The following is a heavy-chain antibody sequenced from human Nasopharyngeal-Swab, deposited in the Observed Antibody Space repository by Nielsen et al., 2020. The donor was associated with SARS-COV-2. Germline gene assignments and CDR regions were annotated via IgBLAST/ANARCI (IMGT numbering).Heavy chain of an antibody. D-gene: IGHD2-15*01. J-gene: IGHJ3*02. Sequence: GESLKISCAASGFTFSSYWMSWVRQAPGKGLEWVANIKQDGSEKYYVDSVKGRFTISRDNAKNSLYLQMNSLRAEDTAVYYWARGGVGAFDIWGQGTMVTVSS. CDR1: GFTFSSYW. CDR3: ARGGVGAFDI. V-gene: IGHV3-7*03. CDR2: IKQDGSEK.